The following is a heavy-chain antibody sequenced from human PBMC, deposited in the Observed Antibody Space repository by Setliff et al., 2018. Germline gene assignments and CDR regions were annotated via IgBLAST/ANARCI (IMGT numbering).Heavy chain of an antibody. D-gene: IGHD1-26*01. CDR3: ARSPSSGAYWNPRPFYSDY. CDR2: ISPSGST. J-gene: IGHJ4*02. CDR1: GDSVSRSY. V-gene: IGHV4-4*08. Sequence: SETLSLTCTVSGDSVSRSYWGWMRQPPGKGLEWIGYISPSGSTTYNPSVKSRVTISLDTSKNHFSLKLDSVTAADTALYYCARSPSSGAYWNPRPFYSDYWARGTLGTVSS.